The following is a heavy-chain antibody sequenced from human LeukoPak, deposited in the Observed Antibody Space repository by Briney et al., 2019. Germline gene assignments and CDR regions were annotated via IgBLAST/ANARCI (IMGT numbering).Heavy chain of an antibody. CDR1: GFTFSSYA. CDR2: ISGSGTTT. V-gene: IGHV3-23*01. CDR3: AKPLSAASGTDFHY. J-gene: IGHJ4*02. D-gene: IGHD6-13*01. Sequence: GGSLRLSCAASGFTFSSYAMSWVRQAPGKGLEWVSAISGSGTTTYYADSVKGRFTISRDTSKNTLYLQMNSLRAEDTAVYYCAKPLSAASGTDFHYWGQGTLVTVSS.